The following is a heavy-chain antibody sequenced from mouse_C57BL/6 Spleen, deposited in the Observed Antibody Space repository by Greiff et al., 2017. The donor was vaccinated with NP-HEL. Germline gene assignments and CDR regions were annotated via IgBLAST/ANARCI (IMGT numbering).Heavy chain of an antibody. CDR1: GYTFTDYN. V-gene: IGHV1-18*01. J-gene: IGHJ2*01. CDR2: INPNNGGT. Sequence: EVKLQESGPELVKPGASVKIPCKASGYTFTDYNMDWVKQSHGKSLEWIGDINPNNGGTIYNQKFKGKATLTVDKSSSTAYMELRSLTSEDTAVYYCARSYYYGSSLLDYWGQGTTLTVSS. D-gene: IGHD1-1*01. CDR3: ARSYYYGSSLLDY.